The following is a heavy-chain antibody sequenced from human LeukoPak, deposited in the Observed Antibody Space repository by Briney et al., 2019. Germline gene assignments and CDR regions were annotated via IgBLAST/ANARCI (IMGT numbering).Heavy chain of an antibody. CDR1: GYTFTSYY. J-gene: IGHJ4*02. Sequence: ASVKVSCKASGYTFTSYYMHWVRQAPGQGLEWMGIINPSGGSTSYAQKFQGRVTMTRDMSTSTVYMELNSLRSEDTAVYYCARAYGSGSYYSYYFDYWGQGTLVTVSS. D-gene: IGHD3-10*01. CDR3: ARAYGSGSYYSYYFDY. CDR2: INPSGGST. V-gene: IGHV1-46*01.